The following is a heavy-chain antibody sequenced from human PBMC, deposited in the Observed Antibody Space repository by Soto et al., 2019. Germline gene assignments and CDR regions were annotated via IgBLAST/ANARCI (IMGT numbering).Heavy chain of an antibody. CDR2: IRSETFGGTA. D-gene: IGHD3-3*01. CDR1: GFTFGDYG. Sequence: GGSLRLSCSASGFTFGDYGMNWVRQAPGKGLEWISFIRSETFGGTAEYAASVKGRFIISRDDSKSVAYLQMNSLQTEDTAIYYCSRDGDYYGLDVWGRGTTVTVSS. CDR3: SRDGDYYGLDV. V-gene: IGHV3-49*04. J-gene: IGHJ6*02.